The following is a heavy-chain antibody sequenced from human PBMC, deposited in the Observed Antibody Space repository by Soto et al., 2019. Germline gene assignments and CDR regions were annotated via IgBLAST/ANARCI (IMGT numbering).Heavy chain of an antibody. V-gene: IGHV4-30-4*01. CDR2: IYYSGST. Sequence: SETLSLTCTVSGGSISSGDYYWSWIRQPPGKGLEWIGYIYYSGSTYYNPSLKSRVTISVDTSKNQFSLKLSSVTAADTAVYYCARDSSRGHNYYYGMDVWGQGTTVTVSS. J-gene: IGHJ6*02. CDR1: GGSISSGDYY. D-gene: IGHD6-13*01. CDR3: ARDSSRGHNYYYGMDV.